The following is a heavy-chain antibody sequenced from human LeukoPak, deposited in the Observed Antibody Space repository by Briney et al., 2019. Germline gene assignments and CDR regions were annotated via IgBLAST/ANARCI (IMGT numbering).Heavy chain of an antibody. Sequence: PGGSLRLSCAASGFTFSSYEMNWVRQAPGKGLEWVSYISSSGSTIYYADSVKGRFTISRDNAKNSLYLQMKSLRAEDTAVYYCARAGYDSSGWDFDYWGQGTLVTVSS. V-gene: IGHV3-48*03. CDR3: ARAGYDSSGWDFDY. D-gene: IGHD3-22*01. J-gene: IGHJ4*02. CDR2: ISSSGSTI. CDR1: GFTFSSYE.